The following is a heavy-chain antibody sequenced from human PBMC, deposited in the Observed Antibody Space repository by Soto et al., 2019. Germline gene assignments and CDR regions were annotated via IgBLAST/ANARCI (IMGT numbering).Heavy chain of an antibody. CDR2: ISGSGGST. CDR1: GFTFSSYA. J-gene: IGHJ4*02. CDR3: AKDPLYYYDSSGYSAVDY. Sequence: PGGSLILSCAASGFTFSSYAMSWVRQAPGKGLEWVSAISGSGGSTYYADSVKGRFTISRDNSKNTLYLQMNSPRAEDTAVYYCAKDPLYYYDSSGYSAVDYWGQGTLVTVSS. V-gene: IGHV3-23*01. D-gene: IGHD3-22*01.